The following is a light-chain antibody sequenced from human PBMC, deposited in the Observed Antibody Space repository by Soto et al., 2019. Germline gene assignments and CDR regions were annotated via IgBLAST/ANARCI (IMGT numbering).Light chain of an antibody. V-gene: IGKV3-20*01. J-gene: IGKJ1*01. CDR2: GAS. CDR1: QSVSSSY. Sequence: IVLTQSPGTLSLSPGERATLSCRASQSVSSSYLAWYQQKPGQDPRLLIYGASSGATGIPDRFSGSWSGTDFTLTISRLEPEDFAVSYCQQYGSSPETFGQGTKVEVK. CDR3: QQYGSSPET.